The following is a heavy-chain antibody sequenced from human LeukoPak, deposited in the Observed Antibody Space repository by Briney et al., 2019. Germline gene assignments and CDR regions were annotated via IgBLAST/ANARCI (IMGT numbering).Heavy chain of an antibody. Sequence: PGGSLRLSCAASGFTSSGYWMHWVRHHPARGLMWLSYITEDGSGKNYEDSVRGRFTISRDNAKNSVHLQMNSLRADDTAVYYFARDGKGPSSLDYCGQGTPVTVSS. CDR1: GFTSSGYW. CDR3: ARDGKGPSSLDY. CDR2: ITEDGSGK. J-gene: IGHJ4*02. D-gene: IGHD1-26*01. V-gene: IGHV3-74*01.